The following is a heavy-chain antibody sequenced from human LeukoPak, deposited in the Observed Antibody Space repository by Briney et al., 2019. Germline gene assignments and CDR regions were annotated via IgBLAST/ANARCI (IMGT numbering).Heavy chain of an antibody. Sequence: GGSLRLSCAASGFTFSGSAMHWVRQAPGKGLEWVAVISYDGSNKDYADSVRGRFTISRDYSKNTLYLQMNSLRGEDTAVYYCARVGRGYSFKVYYFDYWGQGTLVTVSS. D-gene: IGHD5-18*01. CDR2: ISYDGSNK. J-gene: IGHJ4*02. CDR1: GFTFSGSA. CDR3: ARVGRGYSFKVYYFDY. V-gene: IGHV3-30*04.